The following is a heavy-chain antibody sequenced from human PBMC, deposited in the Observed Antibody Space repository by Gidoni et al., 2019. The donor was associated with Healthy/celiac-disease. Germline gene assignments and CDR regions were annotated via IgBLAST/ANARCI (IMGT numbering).Heavy chain of an antibody. Sequence: EVQLLESGGGLVQPGGSLRLSCAASGFTFSSYAMSWVRQAPGKGLEWVSAISGSGGSTYYADSVKGRFTISRDNSKNTLYLQMNSLRAEDTAVYYCVSGDGYKLIVFDYWGQGTLVTVSS. D-gene: IGHD5-12*01. V-gene: IGHV3-23*01. CDR1: GFTFSSYA. J-gene: IGHJ4*02. CDR2: ISGSGGST. CDR3: VSGDGYKLIVFDY.